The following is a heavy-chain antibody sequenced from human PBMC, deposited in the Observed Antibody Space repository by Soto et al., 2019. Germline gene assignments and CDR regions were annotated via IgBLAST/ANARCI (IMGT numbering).Heavy chain of an antibody. CDR2: ISSSGSTI. CDR1: GFTFSDYY. J-gene: IGHJ4*02. V-gene: IGHV3-11*01. D-gene: IGHD1-7*01. Sequence: GGSLRFSCAASGFTFSDYYMSWIRQAPGKGLEWVSYISSSGSTIYYADSVKGRFTISRDSAKNSLYLQMNSLRAEDTAVYYCARRGSELELRVYWGQGTLVTVSS. CDR3: ARRGSELELRVY.